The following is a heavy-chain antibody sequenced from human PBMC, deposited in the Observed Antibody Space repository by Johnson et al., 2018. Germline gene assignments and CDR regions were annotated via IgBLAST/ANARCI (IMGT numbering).Heavy chain of an antibody. CDR2: IWYDGRNK. D-gene: IGHD6-13*01. J-gene: IGHJ3*01. CDR1: GFTFSSYG. Sequence: QVQLVESGGGLLQPGVSLRLSCAASGFTFSSYGMHWVRQAPGKGLEWVAVIWYDGRNKYSEDSVKGRFTLSRDHSKTPLYLQMNRLRAEDTAVYYCAKDRARSWYTAFAFDVWGQGTMVTVSS. V-gene: IGHV3-30*02. CDR3: AKDRARSWYTAFAFDV.